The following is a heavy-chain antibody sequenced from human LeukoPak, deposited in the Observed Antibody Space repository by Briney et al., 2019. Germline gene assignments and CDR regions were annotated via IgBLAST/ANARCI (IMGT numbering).Heavy chain of an antibody. D-gene: IGHD3-10*01. J-gene: IGHJ3*02. CDR3: ASGISRFRDDAFDI. V-gene: IGHV4-4*07. CDR1: GGSISSYY. Sequence: SETLSLTCTVSGGSISSYYWSWIRQPAGKGLEWIGRIYTSGSTNYNPSLKSRVTMSVDTSKNQFSLKLSSVTAADTAVYYCASGISRFRDDAFDIWGQGTMVTVSS. CDR2: IYTSGST.